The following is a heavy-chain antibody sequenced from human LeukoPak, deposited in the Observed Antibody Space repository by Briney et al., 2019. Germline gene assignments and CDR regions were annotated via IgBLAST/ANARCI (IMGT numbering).Heavy chain of an antibody. CDR1: GYTFTGYF. J-gene: IGHJ4*02. V-gene: IGHV1-2*02. CDR2: INPNTGGT. Sequence: GASVKVSCKASGYTFTGYFMHWVRQAPGQGLDWMGWINPNTGGTKYAQKFQGRVTMTRDTSIGTAYMELSRVTSDDTAVYFCARVHATGYFSLDLGYWGQGTLVTVSS. D-gene: IGHD3-9*01. CDR3: ARVHATGYFSLDLGY.